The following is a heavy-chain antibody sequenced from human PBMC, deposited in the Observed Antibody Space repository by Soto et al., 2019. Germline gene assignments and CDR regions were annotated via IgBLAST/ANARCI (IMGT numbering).Heavy chain of an antibody. CDR2: ISAYNGNT. D-gene: IGHD3-22*01. J-gene: IGHJ5*02. V-gene: IGHV1-18*04. CDR3: ARDVITGWFDP. CDR1: GYTFTGYY. Sequence: QVQLVQSGAEVKESGASVKVSCKASGYTFTGYYIHWVRQAPGQGLEWMGWISAYNGNTNYAQKLQGRVTMTTDTSTSTAYMELRSLRSDDTAVYYCARDVITGWFDPWGQGTLVTVSS.